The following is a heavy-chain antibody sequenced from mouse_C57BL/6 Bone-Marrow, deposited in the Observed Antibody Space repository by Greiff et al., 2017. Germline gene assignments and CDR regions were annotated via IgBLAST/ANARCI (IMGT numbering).Heavy chain of an antibody. CDR3: AYGSSPYAMDY. V-gene: IGHV1-66*01. CDR1: GYSFTSYY. Sequence: QVQLKESGPELVKPGASVKISCKASGYSFTSYYIHWVKQRPGQGLEWIGWIYPGSGNTKYNEKFKGKATLTADTSSSTAYMQLSSLTSEDSAVYYCAYGSSPYAMDYWGQGTSVTVSS. D-gene: IGHD1-1*01. CDR2: IYPGSGNT. J-gene: IGHJ4*01.